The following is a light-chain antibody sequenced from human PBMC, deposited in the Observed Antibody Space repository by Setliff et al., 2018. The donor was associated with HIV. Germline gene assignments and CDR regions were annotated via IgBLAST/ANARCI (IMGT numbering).Light chain of an antibody. CDR3: LLYYGTWV. J-gene: IGLJ3*02. Sequence: QAVVTQEPPLTVSPGGTVTLTCASNSGAVTSGNYPNWFQQKPGQAPRVMIYNTANKHSWTPARFSGSLLGGKAALTLSGVQPEDEADYYCLLYYGTWVFGGGTKVTVL. CDR1: SGAVTSGNY. CDR2: NTA. V-gene: IGLV7-43*01.